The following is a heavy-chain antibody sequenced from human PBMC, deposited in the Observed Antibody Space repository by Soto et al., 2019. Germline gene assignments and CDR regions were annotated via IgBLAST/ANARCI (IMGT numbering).Heavy chain of an antibody. CDR2: LNQDGSEE. CDR3: VRDRDWAFDV. D-gene: IGHD3-9*01. CDR1: GFTFRSYW. Sequence: GGSLRLSCATSGFTFRSYWMSWVRQAPGKGLEWVANLNQDGSEEQYVDSVKGRFTVSRDDAKNSVYLQLNSLRNDDTALYYCVRDRDWAFDVWGQGTMVTVSS. V-gene: IGHV3-7*01. J-gene: IGHJ3*01.